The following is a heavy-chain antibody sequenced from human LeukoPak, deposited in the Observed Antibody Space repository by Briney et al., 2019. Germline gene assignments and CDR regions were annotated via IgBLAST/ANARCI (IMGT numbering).Heavy chain of an antibody. V-gene: IGHV3-74*01. CDR1: GFTFTNYW. CDR3: AKGGGSGWYWEEY. J-gene: IGHJ4*02. CDR2: LPPDELGI. D-gene: IGHD6-19*01. Sequence: GGSLRLSCAASGFTFTNYWMHWVRQAPGMGLVWVPRLPPDELGIIYADSVKGRFTISRDNSKNTLYLQMNSLRAEDTAVYYCAKGGGSGWYWEEYWGQGTLVTVSS.